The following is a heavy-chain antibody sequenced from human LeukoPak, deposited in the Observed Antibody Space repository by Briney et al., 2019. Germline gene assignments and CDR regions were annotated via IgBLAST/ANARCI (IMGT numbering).Heavy chain of an antibody. CDR1: GGTFSSYA. Sequence: ASVKVSCKASGGTFSSYAISWVRQAPGQGLEWMGGIIPIFGTANYAQKFQGRVTITADESTSTAYMELSSLRSEDTAVYYCARALHVRILRFDPWGQGTLVTVSS. D-gene: IGHD2-15*01. CDR2: IIPIFGTA. CDR3: ARALHVRILRFDP. V-gene: IGHV1-69*01. J-gene: IGHJ5*02.